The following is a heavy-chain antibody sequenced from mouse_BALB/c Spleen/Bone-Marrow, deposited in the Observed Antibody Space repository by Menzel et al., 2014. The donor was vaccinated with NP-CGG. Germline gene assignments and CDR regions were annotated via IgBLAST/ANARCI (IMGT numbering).Heavy chain of an antibody. CDR2: INPSNGGS. CDR1: GYTFTNYY. Sequence: HVQLKESGAELVKPGASVKLSCKTSGYTFTNYYIYWVKQRPGQGLEWIGEINPSNGGSNFNEKLKSKATLTVDKSSSTAYMQLSSLTSEDSAVYYCTRSDYYDYQAWFAYWGQGTLVTVSA. V-gene: IGHV1S81*02. CDR3: TRSDYYDYQAWFAY. J-gene: IGHJ3*01. D-gene: IGHD2-4*01.